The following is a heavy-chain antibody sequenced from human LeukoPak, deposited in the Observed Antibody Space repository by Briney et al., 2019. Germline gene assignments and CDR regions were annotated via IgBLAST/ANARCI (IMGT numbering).Heavy chain of an antibody. D-gene: IGHD5-18*01. CDR3: AKDQGYSYGFRYFDL. Sequence: GGSLRLSCAASGFTFSSYAINWVRQAPGKGLEWVSVISGSGGRTYYADSVKGRFTISRDNSKNTLYLLMNSLRAEDTAMYYCAKDQGYSYGFRYFDLWGRGTLVTVSS. CDR1: GFTFSSYA. J-gene: IGHJ2*01. CDR2: ISGSGGRT. V-gene: IGHV3-23*01.